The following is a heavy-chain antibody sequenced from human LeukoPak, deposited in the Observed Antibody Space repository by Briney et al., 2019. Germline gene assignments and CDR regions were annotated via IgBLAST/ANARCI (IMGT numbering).Heavy chain of an antibody. V-gene: IGHV3-7*01. J-gene: IGHJ6*02. D-gene: IGHD3-22*01. Sequence: GGSLRLSCAASGFTFSSYWMSWVRQAPGEGLEWVANIKQDGSEKYYVDSVKGRFTISRDNAKNSLYLQMNSLRAEDTAVYYCARAHYDGSGYYWGYYYYYGMDVWGQGTTVTVSS. CDR2: IKQDGSEK. CDR1: GFTFSSYW. CDR3: ARAHYDGSGYYWGYYYYYGMDV.